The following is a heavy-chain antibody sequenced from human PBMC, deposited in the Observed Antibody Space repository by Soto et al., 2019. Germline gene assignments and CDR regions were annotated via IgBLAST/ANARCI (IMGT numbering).Heavy chain of an antibody. D-gene: IGHD1-26*01. Sequence: PGGSLRLSCEASGFDLSNYWMHWVRQAPGKGLVWVSRINTDGSAITYADSLRGRFTISRDNAKNTVYLQMNSLRAEDTAVYYCARDPHWALLLPDAFDIWGQGTMVTVSS. V-gene: IGHV3-74*03. CDR2: INTDGSAI. CDR1: GFDLSNYW. J-gene: IGHJ3*02. CDR3: ARDPHWALLLPDAFDI.